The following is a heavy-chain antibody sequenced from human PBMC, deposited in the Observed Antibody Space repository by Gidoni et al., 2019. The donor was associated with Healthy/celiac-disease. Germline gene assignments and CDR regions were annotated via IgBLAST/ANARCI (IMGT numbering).Heavy chain of an antibody. CDR1: GGSLSSGGYY. V-gene: IGHV4-31*03. CDR3: ARVRSVAAAGPTPNFDY. Sequence: QVQLPESGPGLVKPSQTLSLTCTVSGGSLSSGGYYWSWIRQHPGTGLEWIGYIYYSGSTYYNPSLKSRVTISVDTSKNQCSLKLSSVTAADTAVYYCARVRSVAAAGPTPNFDYWGQGTLVTVSS. J-gene: IGHJ4*02. D-gene: IGHD6-13*01. CDR2: IYYSGST.